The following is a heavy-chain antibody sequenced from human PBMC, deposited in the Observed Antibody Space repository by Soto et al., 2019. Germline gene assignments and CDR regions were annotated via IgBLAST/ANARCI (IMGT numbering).Heavy chain of an antibody. J-gene: IGHJ4*02. CDR3: ARTPAHSSKGSIFDY. D-gene: IGHD6-13*01. V-gene: IGHV1-18*01. Sequence: ASVKVSCKASGYTFTSYGISWVRQAPGQGLEWMGWISAYNGNTNYAQKLQGRVTMTTDTSTSTAYMELRSLRSDDTAVYYCARTPAHSSKGSIFDYWGKGTLVTVAS. CDR1: GYTFTSYG. CDR2: ISAYNGNT.